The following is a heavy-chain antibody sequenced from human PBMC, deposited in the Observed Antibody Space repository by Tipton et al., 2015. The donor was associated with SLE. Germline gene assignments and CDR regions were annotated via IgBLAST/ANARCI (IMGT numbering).Heavy chain of an antibody. CDR3: ARAPTISVAGTTDPFGMDV. Sequence: SLRLSCAASGSTFHNYWMHWVRQAPGKGLVWVSRLSTDGSVKTYADSVKGRLTISRDNTKNTLYLQMRSLRVEDTGIYYCARAPTISVAGTTDPFGMDVWGPGTRVTVSS. J-gene: IGHJ6*02. D-gene: IGHD6-19*01. CDR1: GSTFHNYW. V-gene: IGHV3-74*01. CDR2: LSTDGSVK.